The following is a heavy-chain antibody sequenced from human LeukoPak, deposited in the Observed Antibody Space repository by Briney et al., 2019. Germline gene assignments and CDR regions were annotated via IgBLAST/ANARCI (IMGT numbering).Heavy chain of an antibody. CDR2: THISGNS. J-gene: IGHJ3*02. CDR3: ARHTQYGDYNPLNM. V-gene: IGHV4-4*09. Sequence: SETLSLTCTVSGGSISGFYWSWLRQPPGNELEWIGYTHISGNSGYNPSLQSRVTISLDTSKNQFSLRLTSVTAADTAVYYCARHTQYGDYNPLNMWGQGTLVTVSA. D-gene: IGHD4-17*01. CDR1: GGSISGFY.